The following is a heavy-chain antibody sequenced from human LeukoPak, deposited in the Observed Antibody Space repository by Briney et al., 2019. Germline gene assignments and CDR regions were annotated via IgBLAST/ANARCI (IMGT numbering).Heavy chain of an antibody. D-gene: IGHD2-15*01. V-gene: IGHV3-48*01. CDR1: GFTFSSYS. Sequence: GGSLRLSCTASGFTFSSYSMNWVRQAPGKGLEWVSSIRCSSSTIYYADSVKGRFTISRDNSKNTLYLQMNSLRAEDTAVYYCASDSYSPEYFQHWGQGTLVTVSA. CDR2: IRCSSSTI. CDR3: ASDSYSPEYFQH. J-gene: IGHJ1*01.